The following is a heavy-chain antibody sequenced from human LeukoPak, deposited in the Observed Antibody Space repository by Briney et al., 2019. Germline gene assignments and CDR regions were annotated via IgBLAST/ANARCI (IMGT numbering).Heavy chain of an antibody. V-gene: IGHV3-11*01. CDR2: IGSSGSTI. Sequence: GGSLRLSCAASGFTFNDYYMSWIRQAPGKGLEWVSYIGSSGSTIYYADSVKGRFTISRDNAKNSLYLQMNSLRAEDTAVYYCVRGIQSWFNGMDVWGQGTTVTVSS. CDR3: VRGIQSWFNGMDV. CDR1: GFTFNDYY. J-gene: IGHJ6*02. D-gene: IGHD3-10*01.